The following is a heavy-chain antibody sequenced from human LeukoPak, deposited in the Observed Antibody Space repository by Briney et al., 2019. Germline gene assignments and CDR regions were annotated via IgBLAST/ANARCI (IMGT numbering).Heavy chain of an antibody. Sequence: GGSLRLSCAASGFTFSSYSMNWVRQAPGKGLEGVSSISSSSSYIYYADSVKGRFTISRDNAKNSLYLQMNSLRAEDTAVYYCAREFYYDSSGYYLHYWGQGTLVTVSS. D-gene: IGHD3-22*01. J-gene: IGHJ4*02. V-gene: IGHV3-21*01. CDR3: AREFYYDSSGYYLHY. CDR2: ISSSSSYI. CDR1: GFTFSSYS.